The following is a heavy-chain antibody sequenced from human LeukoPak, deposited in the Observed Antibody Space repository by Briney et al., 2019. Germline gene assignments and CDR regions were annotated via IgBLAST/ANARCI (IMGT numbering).Heavy chain of an antibody. CDR2: IYTSGST. Sequence: PSQTLSLTRTVSGGSISSGSYYWSWIRQPAGKGLEWIGRIYTSGSTNYNPSLKSRVTISVDTSKNQFSLKLSSVTAADTAVYYCARSVGEWLLDYWGQGTLVTVSS. CDR1: GGSISSGSYY. D-gene: IGHD3-3*01. CDR3: ARSVGEWLLDY. J-gene: IGHJ4*02. V-gene: IGHV4-61*02.